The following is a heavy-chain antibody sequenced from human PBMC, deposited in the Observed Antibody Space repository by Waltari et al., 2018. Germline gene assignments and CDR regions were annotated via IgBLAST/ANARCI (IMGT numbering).Heavy chain of an antibody. CDR2: IYYSGTT. D-gene: IGHD4-17*01. CDR1: GFSITSGYY. CDR3: ATATTAHFDF. V-gene: IGHV4-38-2*01. J-gene: IGHJ4*02. Sequence: QVQLQESGPGLVKPSETLSLTCAVSGFSITSGYYWHWIRQPPGKGLEWVGTIYYSGTTYYTPSLQSRVSISVDTSKNEFSLTLTSVTAADTAVYYCATATTAHFDFWGRGSLVTVSS.